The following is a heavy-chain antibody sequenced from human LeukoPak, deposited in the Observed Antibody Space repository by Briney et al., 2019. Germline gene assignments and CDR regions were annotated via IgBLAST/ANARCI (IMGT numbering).Heavy chain of an antibody. V-gene: IGHV3-48*01. CDR1: GFTFSSYS. CDR3: AREGYCSSTSCYYFDY. J-gene: IGHJ4*02. D-gene: IGHD2-2*01. Sequence: PGGSLRLSCAASGFTFSSYSMNWVRQAPGKGLEWVSYISSSISTIYYADSVKGRFTISRDNAKNSLYLQMNSLRAEDTAVYYCAREGYCSSTSCYYFDYWGQGTLVTVSS. CDR2: ISSSISTI.